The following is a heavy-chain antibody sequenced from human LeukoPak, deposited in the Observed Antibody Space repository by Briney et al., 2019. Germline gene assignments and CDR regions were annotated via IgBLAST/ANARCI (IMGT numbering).Heavy chain of an antibody. Sequence: GGSLRLSCAASGFTFSDYYMSWIRQAPGKGLEWVSYITSSGSTIYYAYSVKVRFTISRDNAKNSLSLQMNSLSAEDTAVYYCVRELVPQSINSGYDSFHIWGQGTMVTVSS. J-gene: IGHJ3*02. CDR3: VRELVPQSINSGYDSFHI. CDR1: GFTFSDYY. CDR2: ITSSGSTI. V-gene: IGHV3-11*04. D-gene: IGHD5-12*01.